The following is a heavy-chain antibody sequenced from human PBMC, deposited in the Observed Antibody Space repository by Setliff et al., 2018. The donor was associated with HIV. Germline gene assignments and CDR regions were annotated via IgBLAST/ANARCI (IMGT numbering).Heavy chain of an antibody. CDR2: INHAGST. J-gene: IGHJ4*02. D-gene: IGHD3-3*01. CDR1: GGSISSSGYF. CDR3: ATLSGPVDH. V-gene: IGHV4-39*07. Sequence: PSETLSLTCSVSGGSISSSGYFWSWIRQSPGKGLEWIGEINHAGSTNFNPSLKGRVTISVDMSKRQFSLHLTSVTAADTAVYYCATLSGPVDHWGQGTLVTVSS.